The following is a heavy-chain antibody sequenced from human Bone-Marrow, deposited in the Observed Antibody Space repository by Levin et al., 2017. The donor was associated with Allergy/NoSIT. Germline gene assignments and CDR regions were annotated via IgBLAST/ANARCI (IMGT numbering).Heavy chain of an antibody. CDR3: ANLAVAGNTVDY. D-gene: IGHD6-19*01. V-gene: IGHV3-30*04. CDR1: GFTFRNYS. CDR2: ILSYGSDT. J-gene: IGHJ4*02. Sequence: GGSLRLSCAASGFTFRNYSMHWVRQAPGKGLEWVSGILSYGSDTYYAASVKGRFTISRDTSKNRLYLQMDSLRAEDTAVYYCANLAVAGNTVDYWGQGTLVTVSS.